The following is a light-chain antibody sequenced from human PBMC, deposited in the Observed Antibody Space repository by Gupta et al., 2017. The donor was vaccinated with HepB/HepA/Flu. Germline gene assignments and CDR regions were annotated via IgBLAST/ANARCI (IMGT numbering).Light chain of an antibody. CDR3: CSYAGSSSL. Sequence: QSALTQPASVSGSSGQSITISCTGTSSDVGSYNLVSWYQQHPGKATKLMIYEVSKRPSGVSNRFSGSKSGNTASLTISGLQAEDEADYYCCSYAGSSSLFGGGTKLTVL. J-gene: IGLJ2*01. CDR2: EVS. V-gene: IGLV2-23*02. CDR1: SSDVGSYNL.